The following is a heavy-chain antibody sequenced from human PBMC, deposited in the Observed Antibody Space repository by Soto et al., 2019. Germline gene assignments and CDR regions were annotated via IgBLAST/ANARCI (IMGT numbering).Heavy chain of an antibody. Sequence: GGSLTLSCAASGVTFSSYERNWVRQAPGQGLEWVAYISSTGSTIYYEASVKGRFTTSTDNAKNSLSLQMTSLSAEDTAVYYCARELAAACTLLFDSWGQGTLVTVSS. J-gene: IGHJ4*02. V-gene: IGHV3-48*03. D-gene: IGHD6-13*01. CDR1: GVTFSSYE. CDR3: ARELAAACTLLFDS. CDR2: ISSTGSTI.